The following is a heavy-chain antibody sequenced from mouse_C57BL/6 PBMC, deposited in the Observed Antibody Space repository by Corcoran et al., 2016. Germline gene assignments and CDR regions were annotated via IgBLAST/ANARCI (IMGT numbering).Heavy chain of an antibody. CDR1: GYTFTDYN. CDR2: INPNNGGT. J-gene: IGHJ2*01. V-gene: IGHV1-18*01. D-gene: IGHD1-1*01. CDR3: ARGASRYYGSFDY. Sequence: EVQLQQSGPELVKPGASVKIPCKASGYTFTDYNMDWVKQSHGKSLEWIGDINPNNGGTIYNQKFKGKATLTVDKSSSTAYMELRSLTSEDTAVYYCARGASRYYGSFDYWGQGTTVTVSS.